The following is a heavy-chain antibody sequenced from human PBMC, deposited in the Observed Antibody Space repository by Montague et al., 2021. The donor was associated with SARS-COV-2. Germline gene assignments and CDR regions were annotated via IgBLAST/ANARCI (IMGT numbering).Heavy chain of an antibody. D-gene: IGHD3-10*01. V-gene: IGHV4-61*01. CDR1: GVTVSSHSYY. CDR2: ISNTGST. CDR3: ARVFDGYGSSSYIFHI. J-gene: IGHJ1*01. Sequence: SETLSLTCSVSGVTVSSHSYYWSWIRQPPGKGLEWIGYISNTGSTSYKPSLKSRVTISLDTSKNEFSLQMTSVTAADTAVYYCARVFDGYGSSSYIFHIWGQGTLVTVSS.